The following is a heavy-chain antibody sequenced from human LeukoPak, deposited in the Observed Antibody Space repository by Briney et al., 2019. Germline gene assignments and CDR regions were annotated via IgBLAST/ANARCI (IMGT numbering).Heavy chain of an antibody. V-gene: IGHV4-30-2*01. Sequence: SETLSLTYAVSGGSISSGGYSWSWIRQPPGKGLEWIGYIYHSGSTYYNPSLKSRVTISVDRSKNQFSLKLSSVTAADTAVYYCASAWEWLVLGWGQGTLVTVSS. CDR3: ASAWEWLVLG. J-gene: IGHJ4*02. D-gene: IGHD6-19*01. CDR2: IYHSGST. CDR1: GGSISSGGYS.